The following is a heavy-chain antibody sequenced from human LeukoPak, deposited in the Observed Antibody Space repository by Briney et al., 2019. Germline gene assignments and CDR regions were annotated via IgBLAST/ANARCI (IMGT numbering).Heavy chain of an antibody. CDR2: IYYSGST. V-gene: IGHV4-39*01. CDR1: GGSISSSSYY. J-gene: IGHJ3*02. D-gene: IGHD3-9*01. Sequence: PSETLSLTCTVSGGSISSSSYYWGWIRQPPGKGLEWIGSIYYSGSTYYNPSLKSRVTISVDTSKNQFSLKLSSVTAADTAVYYCAGPAYYDILTGYYTDAFDIWGQGTMVTVSS. CDR3: AGPAYYDILTGYYTDAFDI.